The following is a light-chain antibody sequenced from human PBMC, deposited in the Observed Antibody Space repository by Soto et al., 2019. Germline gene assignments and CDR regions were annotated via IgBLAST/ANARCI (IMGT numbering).Light chain of an antibody. Sequence: QSVLTQPPSASGSPGQSVTISCTGTSSDVGGYNYVSWYQQHPGKAPKLMIYEVSKRPSGVPDRFSGSKSGNTASLTVSGLQAEDEVDYYCSSYAGSYGGVFGGGTKVTVL. CDR1: SSDVGGYNY. J-gene: IGLJ2*01. V-gene: IGLV2-8*01. CDR2: EVS. CDR3: SSYAGSYGGV.